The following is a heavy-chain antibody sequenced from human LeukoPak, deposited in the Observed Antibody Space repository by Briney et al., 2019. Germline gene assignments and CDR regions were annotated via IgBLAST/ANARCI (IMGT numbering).Heavy chain of an antibody. CDR1: SGSINNYY. J-gene: IGHJ3*02. V-gene: IGHV4-59*01. CDR3: ARTNQISETAVDI. Sequence: PWETLSLTCTASSGSINNYYWSWIRQTPGKGLEWIGYILSSGSTNYNPSVKSRVTISVDTSKNQFSLKLSSVTAADTAVYYCARTNQISETAVDIWGQGTMVIVSS. CDR2: ILSSGST. D-gene: IGHD1-14*01.